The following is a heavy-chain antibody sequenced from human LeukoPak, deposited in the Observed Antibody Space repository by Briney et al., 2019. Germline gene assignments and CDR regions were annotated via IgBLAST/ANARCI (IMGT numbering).Heavy chain of an antibody. CDR1: GGTFSSYA. V-gene: IGHV1-69*13. CDR2: IIPTFATA. CDR3: EAGQQPEYFQH. J-gene: IGHJ1*01. Sequence: SVKVSCKASGGTFSSYAISWVRQAPGQGLEWMGGIIPTFATANYAQKFQGRVTITADESTSTAYMELSSLRSEDTAVYYCEAGQQPEYFQHWGQGTLVTVSS. D-gene: IGHD6-13*01.